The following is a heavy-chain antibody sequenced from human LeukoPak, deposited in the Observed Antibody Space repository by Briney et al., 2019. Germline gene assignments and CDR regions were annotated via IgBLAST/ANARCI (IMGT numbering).Heavy chain of an antibody. CDR3: ARGSHQDYFGSMTYLFDY. D-gene: IGHD3-10*01. Sequence: GGSLRLSCAASGFTFSSYTIHWVRQAPGKGLEWETVISHDGRNKNYADSVKGRFTISRDNSKKTLYLEVNSLRPEDTAVYYCARGSHQDYFGSMTYLFDYWGQGILVTVSS. CDR1: GFTFSSYT. V-gene: IGHV3-30*04. J-gene: IGHJ4*02. CDR2: ISHDGRNK.